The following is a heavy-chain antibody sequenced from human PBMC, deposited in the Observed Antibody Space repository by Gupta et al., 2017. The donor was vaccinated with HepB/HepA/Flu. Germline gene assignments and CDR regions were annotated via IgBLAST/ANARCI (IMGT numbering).Heavy chain of an antibody. J-gene: IGHJ6*01. V-gene: IGHV3-23*01. CDR2: IRGVVVGA. CDR1: GFTFGGYG. CDR3: DKAAETASEVVG. Sequence: EVQLLESGGGLVQPGGSLRLSCAASGFTFGGYGMNWVRQAPGKGLEWDSGIRGVVVGAYYAASVKGRFTISTDNSKKTPFTQXTXLRADDXAVEYCDKAAETASEVVGWG. D-gene: IGHD1-1*01.